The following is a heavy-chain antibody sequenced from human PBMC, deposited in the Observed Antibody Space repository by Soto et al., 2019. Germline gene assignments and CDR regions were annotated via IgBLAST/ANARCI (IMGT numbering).Heavy chain of an antibody. V-gene: IGHV4-39*01. Sequence: SETLSLTCTVSGGSINTNNYYWGWVRQPPGKGLEWIGSVFYNGTTYYSPSLKSRFTISLATSRTQFPLRLKSVTAADTAVYYCARLVVVSPVANAWGQGTLVTVSS. J-gene: IGHJ5*02. CDR3: ARLVVVSPVANA. CDR2: VFYNGTT. CDR1: GGSINTNNYY. D-gene: IGHD2-15*01.